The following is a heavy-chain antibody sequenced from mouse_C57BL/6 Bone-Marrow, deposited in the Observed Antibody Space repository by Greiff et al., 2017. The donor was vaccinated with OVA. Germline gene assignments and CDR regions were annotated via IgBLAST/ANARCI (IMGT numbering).Heavy chain of an antibody. CDR3: AKNPLYYYGSSYPYYAMDY. J-gene: IGHJ4*01. Sequence: QVQLQQSGPGLVQPSQSLSITCTVSGFSLTSYGVHWVRQSPGKGLEWLGVIWRGGSTDYNAAFMSRLSITKDNSKSQVFFKMNSLQADDTAIYYCAKNPLYYYGSSYPYYAMDYWGQGTSVTVSS. D-gene: IGHD1-1*01. CDR1: GFSLTSYG. V-gene: IGHV2-5*01. CDR2: IWRGGST.